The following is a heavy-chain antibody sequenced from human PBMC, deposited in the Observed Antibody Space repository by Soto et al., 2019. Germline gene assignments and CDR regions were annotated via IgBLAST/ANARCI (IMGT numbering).Heavy chain of an antibody. V-gene: IGHV3-21*01. CDR3: GGSWYYYYGMDV. CDR1: GFTFSSYS. Sequence: GGSLRLSCSAPGFTFSSYSMNWVRQAPGKGLEWVAYISSSTSYIYYAASVKGRFTISRDNAKNSLYLQMNSLRAEDTAVYYCGGSWYYYYGMDVWGQGTTVTVSS. J-gene: IGHJ6*02. D-gene: IGHD6-13*01. CDR2: ISSSTSYI.